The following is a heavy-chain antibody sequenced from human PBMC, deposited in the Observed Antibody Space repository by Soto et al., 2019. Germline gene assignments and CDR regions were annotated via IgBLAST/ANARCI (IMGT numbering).Heavy chain of an antibody. Sequence: VKVSCKASGYTFTSYGISWVRQAPGQGLEWMGWISAYNGNTNYAQKLQGRVTMTTDTSTSTAYMELRSLRSDDTAVYYCARDKPGTSYYDFWSGYYWLDYWGQGTLVTVSS. CDR2: ISAYNGNT. J-gene: IGHJ4*02. CDR3: ARDKPGTSYYDFWSGYYWLDY. CDR1: GYTFTSYG. D-gene: IGHD3-3*01. V-gene: IGHV1-18*01.